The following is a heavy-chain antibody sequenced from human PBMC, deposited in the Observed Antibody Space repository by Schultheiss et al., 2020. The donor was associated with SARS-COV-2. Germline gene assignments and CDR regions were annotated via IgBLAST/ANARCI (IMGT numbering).Heavy chain of an antibody. CDR1: GGSFSGYY. D-gene: IGHD6-13*01. CDR3: ARRRLAAATRLTVAFDI. Sequence: SETLSLTCAVYGGSFSGYYWSWIRQPPGKGLEWIGEINHSGSTNYNPSLKSRVTISVDTSKNQFSLKLSSVTAADTAVYYCARRRLAAATRLTVAFDIWGQGTMVTVSS. CDR2: INHSGST. J-gene: IGHJ3*02. V-gene: IGHV4-34*01.